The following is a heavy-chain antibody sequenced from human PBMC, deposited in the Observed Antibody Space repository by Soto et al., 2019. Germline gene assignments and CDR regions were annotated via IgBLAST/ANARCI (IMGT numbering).Heavy chain of an antibody. D-gene: IGHD6-19*01. CDR3: GRDRGGFAGGWEYFDY. Sequence: PGGSLRLSCAASGFNFDTNSRSRFTMSWVRQAPGKGLEWVSRISGSGGKAYYTESVRGRFIVSRDNSKNMLYLEMNSLSAEDTAFYYCGRDRGGFAGGWEYFDYWGQGALVTVSS. CDR1: GFNFDTNSRSRFT. J-gene: IGHJ4*02. CDR2: ISGSGGKA. V-gene: IGHV3-23*01.